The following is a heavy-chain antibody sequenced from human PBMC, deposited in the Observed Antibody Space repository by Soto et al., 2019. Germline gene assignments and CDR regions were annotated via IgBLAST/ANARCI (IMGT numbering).Heavy chain of an antibody. Sequence: EVPLLESGGGLVQPGGSLRLSFAASGFTFTNYGMSWVRQAPGKGLEWVSSIGTSGATTYYADSVKGRFTISRDNSKNTLSLQMNSLRAEHTAVYYCAKLRNHYGSDFWGQGNLVAVAS. D-gene: IGHD4-17*01. J-gene: IGHJ4*02. CDR3: AKLRNHYGSDF. V-gene: IGHV3-23*01. CDR2: IGTSGATT. CDR1: GFTFTNYG.